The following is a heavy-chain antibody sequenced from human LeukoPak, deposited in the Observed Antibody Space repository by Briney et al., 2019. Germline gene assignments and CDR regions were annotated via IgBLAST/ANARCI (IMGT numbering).Heavy chain of an antibody. Sequence: SQTLSLTCAISGDSVSSNSVTWNWIRQSPSRGLEWLGRTYYRSTWYNDYAVSVRGRITVNPDTSKNQFSLRLNSVTPEDTAVYYCARDTGGYSFDYWGQGTLVTVSS. V-gene: IGHV6-1*01. J-gene: IGHJ4*02. CDR2: TYYRSTWYN. CDR3: ARDTGGYSFDY. CDR1: GDSVSSNSVT. D-gene: IGHD5-12*01.